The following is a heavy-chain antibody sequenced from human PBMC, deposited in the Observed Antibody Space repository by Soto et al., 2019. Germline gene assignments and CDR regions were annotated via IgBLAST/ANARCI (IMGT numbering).Heavy chain of an antibody. CDR3: GRVLHYYYYGMDV. Sequence: QVQLVESGGGVVQPGRSLRLSCAASGFTFSSYGMHWVRQAPGKGLEWVAVISYDGSNKHYADSVKGRFTISRDNSKNTLYLQMNSLRAEDTAVYYCGRVLHYYYYGMDVWGQGTTVTVSS. J-gene: IGHJ6*02. CDR2: ISYDGSNK. CDR1: GFTFSSYG. V-gene: IGHV3-30*03.